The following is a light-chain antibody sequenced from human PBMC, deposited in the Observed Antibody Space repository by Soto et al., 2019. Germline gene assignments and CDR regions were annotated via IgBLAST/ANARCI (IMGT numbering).Light chain of an antibody. CDR1: QSVGGY. CDR3: HQRSKWPPLS. Sequence: EIVLTQSPATLSLSPGERATLSCRASQSVGGYLDWYQQKPGQAPRLLIYDASNRASGIPARFSGSGSGTDFTLTTSSLEPEDLAVYYCHQRSKWPPLSFGGGTKVEIK. CDR2: DAS. V-gene: IGKV3-11*01. J-gene: IGKJ4*01.